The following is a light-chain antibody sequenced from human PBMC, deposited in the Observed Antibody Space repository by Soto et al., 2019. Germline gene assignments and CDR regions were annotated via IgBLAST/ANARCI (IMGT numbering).Light chain of an antibody. J-gene: IGLJ1*01. CDR3: SSYSSISTRV. V-gene: IGLV2-14*01. CDR2: EVS. CDR1: SNNIGGYKY. Sequence: QSVLTQPASVSGSLGQSITISCTGASNNIGGYKYVSWYQQHPGKAPKLIIYEVSNRPSGISNRFSGSKSGNTASLSISGLQAEDEADYYCSSYSSISTRVFGTGTKVT.